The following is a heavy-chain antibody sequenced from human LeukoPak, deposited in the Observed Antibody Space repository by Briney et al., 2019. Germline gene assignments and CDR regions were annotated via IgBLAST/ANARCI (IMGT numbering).Heavy chain of an antibody. CDR3: ARRRGNWAFDI. CDR1: GGSISSYY. CDR2: IYYSGST. Sequence: PSETLSLTCTVSGGSISSYYWSWIRQPPGKGLEWIGYIYYSGSTNYNPSLKSRVTISVDTSKNRFSLKLSSVTAADTAVYYCARRRGNWAFDIWGQGTMVTVSS. V-gene: IGHV4-59*08. J-gene: IGHJ3*02. D-gene: IGHD1-1*01.